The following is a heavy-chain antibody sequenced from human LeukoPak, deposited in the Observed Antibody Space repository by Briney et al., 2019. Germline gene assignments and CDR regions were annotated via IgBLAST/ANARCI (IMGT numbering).Heavy chain of an antibody. CDR2: IRSGGSAI. D-gene: IGHD4-17*01. J-gene: IGHJ4*02. Sequence: GGSLRLSCAASGFIFSSYDMSWVRQAPGKGLEWVSYIRSGGSAIYYADSVRGRFTISRDDAKNSLNLQMNSLRAEDTAVYYCARSHGESDYCDCWGQGTLVTVSS. CDR3: ARSHGESDYCDC. V-gene: IGHV3-48*03. CDR1: GFIFSSYD.